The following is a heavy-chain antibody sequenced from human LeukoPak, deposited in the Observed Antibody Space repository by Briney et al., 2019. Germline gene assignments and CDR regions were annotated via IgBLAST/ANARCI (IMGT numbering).Heavy chain of an antibody. CDR3: TTDDWHY. CDR2: IKSKTDGATI. Sequence: PGGSLRLSCAASGFTFNDAWMNWVRQAPGKGLEWVGRIKSKTDGATIEYAAPVKGRFTISKDDSKNTLYLQMKSLKTEDTAVYYCTTDDWHYWGQGTLVTVSS. V-gene: IGHV3-15*01. D-gene: IGHD2-21*01. J-gene: IGHJ4*02. CDR1: GFTFNDAW.